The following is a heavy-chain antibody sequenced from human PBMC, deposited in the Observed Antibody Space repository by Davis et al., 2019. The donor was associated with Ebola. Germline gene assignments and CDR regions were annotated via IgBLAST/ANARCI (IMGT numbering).Heavy chain of an antibody. CDR3: ARQGSVYYYDSSGYYTEYFQH. Sequence: SETLSLTCTVSGGSISSSSYYWGWIRQPPGKGLEWIGSIYYSGSTYYNPSLKSRVTISVDTSKNQFSLKLSSVTAADTAVYYCARQGSVYYYDSSGYYTEYFQHWGQGTLVTVSS. V-gene: IGHV4-39*01. CDR1: GGSISSSSYY. D-gene: IGHD3-22*01. J-gene: IGHJ1*01. CDR2: IYYSGST.